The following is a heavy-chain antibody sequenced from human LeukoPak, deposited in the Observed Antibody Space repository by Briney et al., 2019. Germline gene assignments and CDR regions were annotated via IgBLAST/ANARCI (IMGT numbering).Heavy chain of an antibody. CDR2: VGSGGTR. CDR3: AKMRGMPREAYHFDR. J-gene: IGHJ4*02. V-gene: IGHV3-23*01. Sequence: QPGGSLRLSCAASGFNFNIYTMSWVRQAQGKGLEWISAVGSGGTRYYADSVKGRFTISRDNPANTVSLQMDSLRADDTAMYYCAKMRGMPREAYHFDRWGQGTLVAVSS. CDR1: GFNFNIYT. D-gene: IGHD1-26*01.